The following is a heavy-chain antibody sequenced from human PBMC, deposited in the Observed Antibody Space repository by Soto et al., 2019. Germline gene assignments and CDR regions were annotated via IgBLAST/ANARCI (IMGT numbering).Heavy chain of an antibody. CDR3: ARGYCSSTICSDYYYYYMDV. D-gene: IGHD2-2*01. V-gene: IGHV1-69*04. J-gene: IGHJ6*03. CDR1: GYTFTGYY. CDR2: IIPNLGIA. Sequence: SVKVSCKASGYTFTGYYMHWVRQAPGQGLEWMGRIIPNLGIANYAQKFQGRVTITADKSTSTAYMELSSLRSEDTAVYYCARGYCSSTICSDYYYYYMDVWGKGTTVTVSS.